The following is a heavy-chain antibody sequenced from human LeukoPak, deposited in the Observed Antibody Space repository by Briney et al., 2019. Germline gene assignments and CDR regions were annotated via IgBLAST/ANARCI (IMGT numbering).Heavy chain of an antibody. CDR1: GGTFSSYA. Sequence: SVKVSCKASGGTFSSYAISWVRQAPGQGLEWRGGIIPIFGTANYAQKFQGRVTITTDESTSTAYMELSSLRSEDTAVYYCATPPRGTFYWYFDLWGRGTLVTVCS. J-gene: IGHJ2*01. D-gene: IGHD1-1*01. V-gene: IGHV1-69*05. CDR2: IIPIFGTA. CDR3: ATPPRGTFYWYFDL.